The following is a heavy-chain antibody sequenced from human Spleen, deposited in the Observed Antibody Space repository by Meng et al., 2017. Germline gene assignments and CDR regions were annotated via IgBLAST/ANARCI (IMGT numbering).Heavy chain of an antibody. Sequence: ASVKVSCKASGYSFINYYMHRVRQAPGQGLEWMGIINPRGGATTYAQKFQGRVTMTTDTSTSTVYMELTSLRSEDTAVYYCARAHLPNYYESSGYLVDAFDIWGQGTMVTVSS. D-gene: IGHD3-22*01. CDR3: ARAHLPNYYESSGYLVDAFDI. CDR2: INPRGGAT. CDR1: GYSFINYY. V-gene: IGHV1-46*01. J-gene: IGHJ3*02.